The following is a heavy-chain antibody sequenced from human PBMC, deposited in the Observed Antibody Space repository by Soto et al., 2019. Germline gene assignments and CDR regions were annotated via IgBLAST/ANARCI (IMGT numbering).Heavy chain of an antibody. Sequence: PVQDSCKALGYTFTGHYRQWLRQGSRKRLECLGLLMSDNGGPYSAPNFLGRVTFTRETSTTPAYMELSGLRSDDTAVYFCARDLCPLGSGRPCPTHGLDVWGQRTTVSVSS. V-gene: IGHV1-2*02. J-gene: IGHJ6*02. D-gene: IGHD3-10*01. CDR1: GYTFTGHY. CDR2: LMSDNGGP. CDR3: ARDLCPLGSGRPCPTHGLDV.